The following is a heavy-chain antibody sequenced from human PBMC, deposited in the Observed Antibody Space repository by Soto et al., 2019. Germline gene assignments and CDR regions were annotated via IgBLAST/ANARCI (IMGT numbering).Heavy chain of an antibody. CDR1: GYTFTSYG. D-gene: IGHD3-3*01. CDR3: ARGGGRGITIFGVVITNWFDP. CDR2: ISAYNGNT. V-gene: IGHV1-18*04. Sequence: QVQLVQSGAEVKKPGASVKVSCKASGYTFTSYGISWVRQAPGQGLEWMGWISAYNGNTNYAQKLQGRVTMTTDTTTSTAYMELRSLRSDDTAVYYCARGGGRGITIFGVVITNWFDPWGQGTLVTVSS. J-gene: IGHJ5*02.